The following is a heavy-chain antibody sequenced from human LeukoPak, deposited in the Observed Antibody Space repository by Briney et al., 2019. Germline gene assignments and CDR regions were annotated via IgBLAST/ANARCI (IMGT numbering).Heavy chain of an antibody. CDR1: GGSISSSNW. CDR3: ATHRGYSYVLTFDI. D-gene: IGHD5-18*01. Sequence: KSSETLSLTCAVSGGSISSSNWWSWVRQPPGKGLEWIGEIYHSGSTNYNPSLKSRVTISVDKSKNQFSLKLSSVTAADTAVYYCATHRGYSYVLTFDIWGQGTMVTVSS. J-gene: IGHJ3*02. CDR2: IYHSGST. V-gene: IGHV4-4*02.